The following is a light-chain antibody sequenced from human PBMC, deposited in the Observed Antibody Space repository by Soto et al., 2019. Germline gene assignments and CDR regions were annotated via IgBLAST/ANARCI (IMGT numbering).Light chain of an antibody. CDR3: MQAIQFPLFA. CDR1: QSLLHSDGKTY. Sequence: EIMLTQTPLSLSVTPGQPASISCKSSQSLLHSDGKTYLYWYLQRPGQPPHLLMYEVSNRFSGVSERFRGSGSGTDFTLKISRVEAEDVGVYYCMQAIQFPLFAFGPGTKVDIK. J-gene: IGKJ3*01. V-gene: IGKV2D-29*01. CDR2: EVS.